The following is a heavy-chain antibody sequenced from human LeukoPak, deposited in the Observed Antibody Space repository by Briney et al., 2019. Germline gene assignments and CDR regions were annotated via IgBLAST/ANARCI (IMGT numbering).Heavy chain of an antibody. J-gene: IGHJ4*02. Sequence: PSETLSLTCTVSGGSISSYYWSWIRQPPGKGLEWIGEINHSGSTNYNPSLKSRVTISVDTSKNQFSLKLSSVTAADTAVYYCARGPAYYVWGSYRSRPLDYWGQGTLVTVSS. CDR3: ARGPAYYVWGSYRSRPLDY. CDR1: GGSISSYY. CDR2: INHSGST. V-gene: IGHV4-34*01. D-gene: IGHD3-16*02.